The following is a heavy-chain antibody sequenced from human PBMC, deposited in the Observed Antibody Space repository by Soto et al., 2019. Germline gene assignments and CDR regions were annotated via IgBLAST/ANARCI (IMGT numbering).Heavy chain of an antibody. D-gene: IGHD4-17*01. CDR1: GGSFSGYY. J-gene: IGHJ5*02. Sequence: QVQLQQWGAGLLKPSETLSLTCAVYGGSFSGYYWSWIRQPPGKGLEWIGEINHSGSTNYNPSLKSRVTISVDASKNQFSLKLSSVTAADTAVYYCARGRGRRYGDSRLNTSWFDPWGQGTLVTVSS. CDR3: ARGRGRRYGDSRLNTSWFDP. V-gene: IGHV4-34*01. CDR2: INHSGST.